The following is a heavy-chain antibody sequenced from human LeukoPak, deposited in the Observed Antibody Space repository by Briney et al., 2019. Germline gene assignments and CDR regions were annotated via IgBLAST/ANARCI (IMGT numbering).Heavy chain of an antibody. J-gene: IGHJ4*02. V-gene: IGHV4-59*01. D-gene: IGHD6-6*01. CDR1: GGSISSYY. CDR3: ARDSSYCPDASCWGPDVQVVPGYYFDY. Sequence: RSSETLSLTCTVSGGSISSYYWSWIRQSPGKGLEWIGYIHDSGSTNYNPSLRSRVTISLDTSNNHFSLRLSSVTAADTAMYYCARDSSYCPDASCWGPDVQVVPGYYFDYWGPGILVTVTS. CDR2: IHDSGST.